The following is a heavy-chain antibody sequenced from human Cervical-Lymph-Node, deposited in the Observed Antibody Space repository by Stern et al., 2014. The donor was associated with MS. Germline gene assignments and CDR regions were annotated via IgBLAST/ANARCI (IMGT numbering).Heavy chain of an antibody. CDR1: GFIFSKAW. V-gene: IGHV3-15*01. CDR3: TTDEVANFAH. Sequence: EVQLVESGGGLVEPGGSLRLSCAASGFIFSKAWMTWVRQAPGKVLEWVGLIKPKTAGDTTNYSTPVQGRFTISRDDSKNIMFLHMSSLRTDDTAVYYCTTDEVANFAHWGPGILVTVSS. CDR2: IKPKTAGDTT. J-gene: IGHJ5*02.